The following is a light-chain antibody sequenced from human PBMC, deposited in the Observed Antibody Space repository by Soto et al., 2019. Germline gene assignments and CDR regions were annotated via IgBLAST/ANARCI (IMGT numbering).Light chain of an antibody. V-gene: IGKV3-20*01. Sequence: EIVLTQSLGTLSLSPGERATLSCRASQSVYNNYLAWYQQKPGQTPRLLVNGASNRATGIPDRFSGGGSGTDFTLTISSLEPEDFAVYYCQQYGLPPHSFGQGTRVEIK. J-gene: IGKJ2*01. CDR3: QQYGLPPHS. CDR2: GAS. CDR1: QSVYNNY.